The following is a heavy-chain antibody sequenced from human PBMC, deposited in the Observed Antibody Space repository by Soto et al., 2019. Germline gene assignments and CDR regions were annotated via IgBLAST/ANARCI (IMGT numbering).Heavy chain of an antibody. CDR3: ARDLQASPYYYYGVDV. CDR1: GFTFSSYA. Sequence: QVQLVESGGGVVQPGRSLRLSCAASGFTFSSYAMHWVRQAPGKGLEWVAVISYDGGNKNYADSVKGRFTISRDTSKNTLYLQMNSLRAEDTAVYYCARDLQASPYYYYGVDVWGQGTTVTASS. V-gene: IGHV3-30-3*01. CDR2: ISYDGGNK. J-gene: IGHJ6*02.